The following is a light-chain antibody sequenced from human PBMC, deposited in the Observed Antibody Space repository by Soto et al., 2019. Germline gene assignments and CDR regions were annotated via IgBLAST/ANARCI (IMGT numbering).Light chain of an antibody. CDR2: KAS. Sequence: DIQMTQSPSTLSASVGDRVTITCRASQTISTLLAWYQQRPGKAPNLLIYKASSLESGVPSRFSGSGSGTEFTLTISSLQPDDFATYFCQQYSTYPWTVGQGNKVEVK. CDR1: QTISTL. CDR3: QQYSTYPWT. J-gene: IGKJ1*01. V-gene: IGKV1-5*03.